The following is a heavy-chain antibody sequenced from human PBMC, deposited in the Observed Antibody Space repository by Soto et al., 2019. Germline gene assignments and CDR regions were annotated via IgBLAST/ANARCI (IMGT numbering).Heavy chain of an antibody. J-gene: IGHJ6*02. CDR3: AGISGSHYGMDV. CDR1: GGSISNYY. D-gene: IGHD3-10*01. V-gene: IGHV4-59*01. Sequence: PSETLSLTCTVSGGSISNYYWSWIRQPPGKGLEWIGYIYYSGSTSYNPSLKSRVTISLDTSKNRFSLKLSSATAADTAVYYCAGISGSHYGMDVWGQGTTVTVSS. CDR2: IYYSGST.